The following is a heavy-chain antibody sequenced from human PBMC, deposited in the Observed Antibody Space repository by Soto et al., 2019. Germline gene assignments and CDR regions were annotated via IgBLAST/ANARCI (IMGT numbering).Heavy chain of an antibody. V-gene: IGHV3-33*01. Sequence: GGSLRLSCAASGFTFSSYGMHWVRQAPGKGLEWVAVIWYDGSNKYYADSVKGRFTISRDNSKNTLYLQMNSLRAEDTAVYYCARAMHSSSGGHWGQGTLVTVSS. CDR2: IWYDGSNK. D-gene: IGHD6-13*01. J-gene: IGHJ1*01. CDR1: GFTFSSYG. CDR3: ARAMHSSSGGH.